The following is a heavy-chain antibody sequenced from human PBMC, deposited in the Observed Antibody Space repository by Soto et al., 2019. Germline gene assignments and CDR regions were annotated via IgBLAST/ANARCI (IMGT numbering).Heavy chain of an antibody. CDR3: AKGHVAARPEWFDP. CDR2: ISYDGSNK. CDR1: GFTFSSYG. J-gene: IGHJ5*02. Sequence: PGGSLRLSCAASGFTFSSYGMHWVRQAPGKGLEWVAVISYDGSNKYYADSVKGRFTISRDNSKNTLYLQMNSLRAEDTAVYYCAKGHVAARPEWFDPWGQGTLVTSPQ. V-gene: IGHV3-30*18. D-gene: IGHD6-6*01.